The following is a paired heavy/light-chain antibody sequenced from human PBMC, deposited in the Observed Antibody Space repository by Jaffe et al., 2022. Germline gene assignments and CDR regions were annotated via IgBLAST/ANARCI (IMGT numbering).Light chain of an antibody. J-gene: IGKJ1*01. CDR1: QGISNY. Sequence: DIQMTQSPSAMSASVGDRVTITCRASQGISNYLAWFQQKPGKVPKRLIYASSSLQSGVPSRFSGSGSGTEFTLTISSLQPEDFATYYCLQHKSYPWTFGQGTKVEIK. V-gene: IGKV1-17*03. CDR2: ASS. CDR3: LQHKSYPWT.
Heavy chain of an antibody. V-gene: IGHV1-2*02. CDR1: GYTFTGYY. Sequence: QVQLVQSGAEVKKPGASVKVSCKASGYTFTGYYIHWVRQAPGQGLEWMGWINPNSGGTNYAQKFQGRVTMTRDTSISTAYMELSRLRSDDTAVYYCAVSGSGSTSGWGQGTLVTVSS. CDR3: AVSGSGSTSG. CDR2: INPNSGGT. D-gene: IGHD3-22*01. J-gene: IGHJ4*02.